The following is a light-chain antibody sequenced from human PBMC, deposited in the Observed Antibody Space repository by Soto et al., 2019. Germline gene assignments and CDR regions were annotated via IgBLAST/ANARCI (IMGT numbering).Light chain of an antibody. Sequence: EIVLTQSPATLSLSPGERATLSCRASQSVSSYLALYQQKPGQAPRLLIYDASNRATGIPARFSGSGSGTDFTLTISSLEPADFAVYYCQQRSNWLWTFGQGTKVEIK. J-gene: IGKJ1*01. CDR3: QQRSNWLWT. CDR2: DAS. V-gene: IGKV3-11*01. CDR1: QSVSSY.